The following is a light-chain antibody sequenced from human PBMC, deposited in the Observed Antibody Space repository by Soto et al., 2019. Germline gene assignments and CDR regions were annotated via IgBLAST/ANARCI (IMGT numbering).Light chain of an antibody. CDR2: AAS. CDR3: LQDDSYPLT. V-gene: IGKV1-6*01. J-gene: IGKJ4*01. Sequence: AIQMTQSPSSLSASVGDRVTISCRASQGIRNDLGWSQQKPGKAPKLLISAASTLHSGVPSRFIGSGSGTDFTLTISSLQPEDFATYYCLQDDSYPLTFGGGTKVVIK. CDR1: QGIRND.